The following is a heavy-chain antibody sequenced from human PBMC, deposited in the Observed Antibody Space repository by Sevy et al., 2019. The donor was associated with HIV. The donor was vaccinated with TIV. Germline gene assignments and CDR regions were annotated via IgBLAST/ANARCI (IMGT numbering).Heavy chain of an antibody. D-gene: IGHD3-9*01. CDR1: GGSISSYY. Sequence: SETLSLTCTVSGGSISSYYWSWIRQPAGKGLEWIGRIYTSGSTNYNPSLKSRVTMSVDTSKNQFSLKLSSVTAADTAVYYCVRDPYYDILTGRGDYMDVWGKGTTVTVSS. CDR2: IYTSGST. J-gene: IGHJ6*03. CDR3: VRDPYYDILTGRGDYMDV. V-gene: IGHV4-4*07.